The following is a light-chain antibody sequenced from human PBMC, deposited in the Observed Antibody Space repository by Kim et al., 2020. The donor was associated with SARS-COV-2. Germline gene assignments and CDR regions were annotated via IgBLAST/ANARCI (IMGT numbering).Light chain of an antibody. Sequence: ELVLTQSPGTLSLSPGERATLSCRASQSISGSDFAWYQQKRGQAPRLLIYGASIRAPGIPDRFSGSGSGTDFTLTISRLEPEDFAEYYCKQYSTPTMYTFGRETKLEIK. CDR3: KQYSTPTMYT. CDR2: GAS. CDR1: QSISGSD. V-gene: IGKV3-20*01. J-gene: IGKJ2*01.